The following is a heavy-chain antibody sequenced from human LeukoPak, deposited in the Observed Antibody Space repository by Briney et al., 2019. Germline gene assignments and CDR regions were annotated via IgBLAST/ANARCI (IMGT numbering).Heavy chain of an antibody. V-gene: IGHV4-4*07. CDR1: GGSISSYY. CDR2: IDTSGNT. CDR3: ARVARCTSCFDVDY. J-gene: IGHJ4*02. Sequence: PSETLSLTCAVSGGSISSYYWSWIRQPAGKGLEWIGRIDTSGNTNYKPSLKSRVTMSVDTSKNQFSLKLSSVTAADTAVYYCARVARCTSCFDVDYWGQGTLVTVSS. D-gene: IGHD2-2*01.